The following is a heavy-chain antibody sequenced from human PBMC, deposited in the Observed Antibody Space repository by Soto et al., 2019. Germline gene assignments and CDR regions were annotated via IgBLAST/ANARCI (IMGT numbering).Heavy chain of an antibody. Sequence: PSETLSLTCTVSAGSISSYYWSWIRQPPGKGLEWIGYIYYSGSTNYNPSLKSRVTISVDTSKNQFSLKLSSVTAADTAVYYCARVYRDYYDSSGSLDYWGQGTLVTVSS. V-gene: IGHV4-59*01. CDR2: IYYSGST. J-gene: IGHJ4*02. CDR1: AGSISSYY. CDR3: ARVYRDYYDSSGSLDY. D-gene: IGHD3-22*01.